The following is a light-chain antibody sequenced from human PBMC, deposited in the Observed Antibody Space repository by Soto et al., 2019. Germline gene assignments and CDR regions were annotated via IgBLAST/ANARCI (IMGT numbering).Light chain of an antibody. Sequence: QSVLTQPPSASGTPGQRVTISCSGSSSNIGSSTVNWYQQLPGTAPKSLIYSNSQRPSGVPDRFSSSKSGTSASLAISGLQSEDEADYYCAAWDDTLTDYVFGTGTKVTVL. V-gene: IGLV1-44*01. CDR1: SSNIGSST. CDR2: SNS. CDR3: AAWDDTLTDYV. J-gene: IGLJ1*01.